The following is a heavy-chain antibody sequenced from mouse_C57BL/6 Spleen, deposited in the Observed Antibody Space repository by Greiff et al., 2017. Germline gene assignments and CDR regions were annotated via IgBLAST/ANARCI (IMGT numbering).Heavy chain of an antibody. V-gene: IGHV1-80*01. Sequence: VQLQQSGAELVKPGASVKISCKASGYAFSSYWMNWVKQRPGKGLEWIGQIYPGDGDTNYNGKFKGKATLTADKSSSTAYMQLSSLTSEDSAVYFCARFGETGSWFAYWGQGTLVTVSA. CDR1: GYAFSSYW. CDR3: ARFGETGSWFAY. J-gene: IGHJ3*01. CDR2: IYPGDGDT.